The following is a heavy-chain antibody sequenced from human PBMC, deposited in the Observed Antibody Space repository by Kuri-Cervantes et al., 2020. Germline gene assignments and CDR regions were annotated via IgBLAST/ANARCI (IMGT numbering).Heavy chain of an antibody. CDR2: ISGSGSNT. V-gene: IGHV3-23*01. J-gene: IGHJ4*02. CDR1: GFTFNSYA. CDR3: AKTGSCSGGSCYSGFDY. D-gene: IGHD2-15*01. Sequence: GESLKISCAASGFTFNSYAMSWVRQAPGKGLEWVSGISGSGSNTYYEDSMKGRFTISRDNSKNTLYLQMNSLRAEDTALYYCAKTGSCSGGSCYSGFDYWGQRTLVTVSS.